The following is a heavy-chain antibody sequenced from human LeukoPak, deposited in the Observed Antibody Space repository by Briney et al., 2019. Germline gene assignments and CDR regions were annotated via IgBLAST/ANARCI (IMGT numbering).Heavy chain of an antibody. J-gene: IGHJ5*02. CDR1: GCTFTSYY. CDR2: INPSGGST. V-gene: IGHV1-46*01. Sequence: ASVKVSCKASGCTFTSYYMHWVRQAPGQGLEWMGIINPSGGSTSYAQKFQGRVTMTRDMSTSTVYMELSSLRSEDTAVYYCAASGYYGSGSYLGFDPWGQGTLVTVSS. D-gene: IGHD3-10*01. CDR3: AASGYYGSGSYLGFDP.